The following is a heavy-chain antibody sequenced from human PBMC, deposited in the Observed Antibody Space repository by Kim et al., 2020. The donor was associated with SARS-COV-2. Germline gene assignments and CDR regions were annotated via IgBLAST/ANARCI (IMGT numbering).Heavy chain of an antibody. Sequence: SETLSLTCAVYGGSFSGYYWSWIRQPPGKGLEWIGEINHSGSTNYNPSLKSRVTISVDTSKNQFSLKLSSVTAADTAVYYCARVSATRAPLLRWFDPWGQGTLVTVSS. CDR2: INHSGST. V-gene: IGHV4-34*01. J-gene: IGHJ5*02. D-gene: IGHD1-26*01. CDR1: GGSFSGYY. CDR3: ARVSATRAPLLRWFDP.